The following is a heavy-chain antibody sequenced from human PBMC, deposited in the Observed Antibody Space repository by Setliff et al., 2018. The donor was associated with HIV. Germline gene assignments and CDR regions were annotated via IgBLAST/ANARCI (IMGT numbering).Heavy chain of an antibody. Sequence: SETLSLTCTVYGGFIKNSNYYWGWIRQPPGKGLEWIGNIHYSGSTYYNPSLKSRVTISVDTSKNQFFLMLSSVTAADTAVYYCARASSDIPGVDSNYFDDWGQGTLVTVSS. CDR2: IHYSGST. CDR1: GGFIKNSNYY. J-gene: IGHJ4*02. V-gene: IGHV4-39*01. D-gene: IGHD2-2*01. CDR3: ARASSDIPGVDSNYFDD.